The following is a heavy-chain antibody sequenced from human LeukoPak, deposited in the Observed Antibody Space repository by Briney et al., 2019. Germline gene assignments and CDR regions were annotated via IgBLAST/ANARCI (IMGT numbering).Heavy chain of an antibody. CDR2: ISGSGGST. D-gene: IGHD6-19*01. CDR3: AKEIAVAGTSALDY. V-gene: IGHV3-23*01. Sequence: GGSLRLSCAASGFTFSSYATSWVRQAPGEGLEWVSAISGSGGSTYYADSVKGRFTISRDNSKNTLYLQMNSLRAEDTAVYYCAKEIAVAGTSALDYWGQGTLVTVSS. CDR1: GFTFSSYA. J-gene: IGHJ4*02.